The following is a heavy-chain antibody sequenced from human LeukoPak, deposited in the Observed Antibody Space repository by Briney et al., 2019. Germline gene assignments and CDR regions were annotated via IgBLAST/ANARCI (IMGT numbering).Heavy chain of an antibody. CDR1: GGSLSGYY. CDR2: INHSGST. D-gene: IGHD3-22*01. V-gene: IGHV4-34*01. Sequence: SETLSLTCAVSGGSLSGYYWTWIRQPPGKGLEWIGEINHSGSTNYNPSLKSRVTISVDTSRKQFFLRLSSVTAADTAVYYCARGRGRGVLITTSRRSFWFDSWGQGTLVTVSS. CDR3: ARGRGRGVLITTSRRSFWFDS. J-gene: IGHJ5*01.